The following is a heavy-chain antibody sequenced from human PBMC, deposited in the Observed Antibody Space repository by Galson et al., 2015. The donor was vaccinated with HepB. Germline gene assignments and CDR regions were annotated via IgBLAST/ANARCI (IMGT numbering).Heavy chain of an antibody. CDR2: IKSAHHGGTT. Sequence: SLRLSCAASGLTFRNLWMSWVRQAPGKGLEWVGHIKSAHHGGTTDYGAPVKGRFTISRDDSKSTVYLQVNSLKTEDTARYYCATDVPFTGGGALHIWGQGTTVTVSS. V-gene: IGHV3-15*01. D-gene: IGHD3-16*01. CDR3: ATDVPFTGGGALHI. J-gene: IGHJ3*02. CDR1: GLTFRNLW.